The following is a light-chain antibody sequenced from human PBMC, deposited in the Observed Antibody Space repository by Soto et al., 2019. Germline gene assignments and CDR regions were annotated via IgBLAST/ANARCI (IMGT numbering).Light chain of an antibody. Sequence: VMTQSPASLSVSPGDGATLSCRASQTIASNLAWYQQKPGQGPRLLIHGASTRAAGVPARFSGSGSGTDFAPTISSLQSEDFAVYYCQQYHNWPPQYTFGQGTKLQIK. J-gene: IGKJ2*01. V-gene: IGKV3-15*01. CDR2: GAS. CDR1: QTIASN. CDR3: QQYHNWPPQYT.